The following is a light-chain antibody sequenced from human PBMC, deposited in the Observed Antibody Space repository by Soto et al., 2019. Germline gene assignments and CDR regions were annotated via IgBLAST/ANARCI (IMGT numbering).Light chain of an antibody. CDR1: QSISSW. J-gene: IGKJ1*01. Sequence: DIQMTQSPSTLSASVGDRVTITCRASQSISSWLAWYQQKPGKAPKLLIYDASILESGVPSRFSGSGSGTEFTLTISSLQPDDFATYYCQQYNSYSRTFGQGPKVDIK. CDR2: DAS. V-gene: IGKV1-5*01. CDR3: QQYNSYSRT.